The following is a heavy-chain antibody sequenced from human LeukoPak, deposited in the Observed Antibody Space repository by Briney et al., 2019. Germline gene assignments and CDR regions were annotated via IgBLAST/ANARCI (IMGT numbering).Heavy chain of an antibody. CDR2: IYYSGST. D-gene: IGHD2-2*02. CDR3: ATYTPFET. CDR1: GGSISSSY. Sequence: SETLSLTCTVSGGSISSSYWSWIRQPPGKGLEWIGYIYYSGSTDYNPSLKSRVTISLHTSKNQFSLKLSSVTAADTAVYYCATYTPFETWGQGTMVTVSS. V-gene: IGHV4-59*01. J-gene: IGHJ3*02.